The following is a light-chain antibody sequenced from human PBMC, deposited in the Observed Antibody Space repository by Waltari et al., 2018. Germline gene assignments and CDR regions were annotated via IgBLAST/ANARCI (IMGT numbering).Light chain of an antibody. CDR2: AAS. Sequence: AVRLTQSPSSFSASTGDRVTIPCRASQDIRSYLARYQQKPGKAPKLLIYAASTLQSGVPSRFSGSGSGTDFTLTISGLQSEDFATYYCQNYFTYPLTFVQGTKVEIK. CDR3: QNYFTYPLT. V-gene: IGKV1-8*01. CDR1: QDIRSY. J-gene: IGKJ1*01.